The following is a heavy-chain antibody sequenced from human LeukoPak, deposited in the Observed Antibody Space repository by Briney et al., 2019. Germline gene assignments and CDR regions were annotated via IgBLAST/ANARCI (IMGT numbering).Heavy chain of an antibody. V-gene: IGHV3-23*01. CDR3: AKVHDYDSSGYYY. J-gene: IGHJ4*02. CDR2: ISGSGGST. Sequence: GGSLRLSCAASGFTFSSYAMSWVRQAPGKGLEWVSAISGSGGSTYYADSVKGRFTISRDNSKNTLYLQMNSLRAEDTAVYYCAKVHDYDSSGYYYWGQRTLVTVSS. CDR1: GFTFSSYA. D-gene: IGHD3-22*01.